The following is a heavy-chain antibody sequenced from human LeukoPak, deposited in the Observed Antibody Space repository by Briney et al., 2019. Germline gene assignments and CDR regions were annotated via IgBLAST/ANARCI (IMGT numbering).Heavy chain of an antibody. CDR3: ARQVKAKNYYDSSGYPLDY. CDR1: GYSSTSYW. Sequence: GESLKISCKGSGYSSTSYWIGWVRQMPGKGLEWMGIIYPGDSDTRYSPSFQGQVTISADKSISTAYLQWSSLKASDTAMYYCARQVKAKNYYDSSGYPLDYWGQGTLVTVSS. J-gene: IGHJ4*02. D-gene: IGHD3-22*01. V-gene: IGHV5-51*01. CDR2: IYPGDSDT.